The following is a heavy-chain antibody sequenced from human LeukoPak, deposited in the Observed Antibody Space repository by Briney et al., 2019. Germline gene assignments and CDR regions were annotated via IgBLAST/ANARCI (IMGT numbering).Heavy chain of an antibody. CDR2: FDPEDGET. CDR3: ATGSYGDYYYGMDV. J-gene: IGHJ6*02. Sequence: ASVKVSCKASGYTLTELSMHWVRQAPGKGLEWMGGFDPEDGETIYAQKFQGRVTMTEDTSTDTAYMELSSLRSEDTAVYYCATGSYGDYYYGMDVWGQGTTVTVSS. D-gene: IGHD1-26*01. CDR1: GYTLTELS. V-gene: IGHV1-24*01.